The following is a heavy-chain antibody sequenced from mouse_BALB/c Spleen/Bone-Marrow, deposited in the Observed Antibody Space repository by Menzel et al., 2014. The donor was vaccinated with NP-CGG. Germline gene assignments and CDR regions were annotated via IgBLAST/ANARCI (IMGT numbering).Heavy chain of an antibody. V-gene: IGHV3-8*02. CDR1: GDSITNGY. J-gene: IGHJ3*01. Sequence: VQLQQPGPSLVKPSQTLSLTCSVTGDSITNGYWNWIRKFPGNKLGYMGYINYSGSTYYNPSLKSRISITRDTSKNQFFLQLNSVTTEDTATYYCIRSGYYGSYPASYWGQGTLVTVSA. CDR2: INYSGST. D-gene: IGHD2-1*01. CDR3: IRSGYYGSYPASY.